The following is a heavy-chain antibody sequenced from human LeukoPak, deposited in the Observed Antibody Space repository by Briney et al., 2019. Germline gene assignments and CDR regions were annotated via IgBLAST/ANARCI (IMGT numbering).Heavy chain of an antibody. D-gene: IGHD3-10*01. CDR3: AKDWGLWFGESIYGMDV. V-gene: IGHV3-23*01. Sequence: GGSLRLSCAASGFTFSSYAMSWVRQAPGKGLEWVSAISGSGGSTYYADSVKGRFTISRDNSKNTLYLQMNSLGAEDTAVYYCAKDWGLWFGESIYGMDVWGQGTTVTVSS. CDR1: GFTFSSYA. J-gene: IGHJ6*02. CDR2: ISGSGGST.